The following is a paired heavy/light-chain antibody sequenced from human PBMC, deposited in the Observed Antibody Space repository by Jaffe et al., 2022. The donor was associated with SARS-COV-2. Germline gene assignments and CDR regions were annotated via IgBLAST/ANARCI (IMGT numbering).Heavy chain of an antibody. Sequence: QVTLRESGPALVMPTQTLTLTCTFSGFSVIDDEMCVSWVRQSPGKALEWLALIDWDDDKYYSTSLKTRLTISKDPSKNQVVLTVTNVGPVDTATYFCARTLLVAVGDYHMDVWGKGTTVAVSS. D-gene: IGHD5-12*01. V-gene: IGHV2-70*13. CDR2: IDWDDDK. CDR3: ARTLLVAVGDYHMDV. CDR1: GFSVIDDEMC. J-gene: IGHJ6*03.
Light chain of an antibody. V-gene: IGLV3-1*01. J-gene: IGLJ2*01. CDR2: QDD. Sequence: SYELTQPPSVSVSPGQTANITCSGDKLGDKYVCWYQQVSGQSPVLVIYQDDKRPSGVPERFSGSNFGTTATLTIRGAQAMDEAVYYCQAWDSNTMIFGGGTKLTVL. CDR1: KLGDKY. CDR3: QAWDSNTMI.